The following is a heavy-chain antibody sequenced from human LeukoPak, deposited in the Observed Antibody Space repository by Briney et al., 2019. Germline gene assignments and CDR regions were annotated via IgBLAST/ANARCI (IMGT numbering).Heavy chain of an antibody. D-gene: IGHD4-23*01. J-gene: IGHJ4*02. Sequence: SETLSLTCTVSGGSISSYYWSWIRQPPGKGLEWIGYIYYSGSTNYNPSLKSRVTISVDTSKNQFSLKLSSVTAADTAVYYCARLDYGGNSVYFDYWGQGTLVTVSS. CDR2: IYYSGST. V-gene: IGHV4-59*08. CDR3: ARLDYGGNSVYFDY. CDR1: GGSISSYY.